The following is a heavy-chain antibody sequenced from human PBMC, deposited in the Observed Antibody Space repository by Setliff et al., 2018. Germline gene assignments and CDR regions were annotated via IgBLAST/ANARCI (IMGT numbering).Heavy chain of an antibody. D-gene: IGHD6-6*01. CDR3: ARDLWDMYSSSSGNLDY. J-gene: IGHJ4*02. CDR1: GYTFTDYY. CDR2: ISVYNGNA. Sequence: ASVKVSCKASGYTFTDYYMYWVQQAPGKGLEWMGWISVYNGNAKYAQKFQGRVTMTRDTSTSTVYMELSSLRSEDTAVYYCARDLWDMYSSSSGNLDYWGQGTLVTVSS. V-gene: IGHV1-2*02.